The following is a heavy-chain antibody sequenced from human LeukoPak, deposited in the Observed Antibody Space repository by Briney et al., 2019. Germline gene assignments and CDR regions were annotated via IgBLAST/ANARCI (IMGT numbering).Heavy chain of an antibody. CDR2: ISYDGSNK. Sequence: PGGSLRLSCAASGFTFSSYGMHWVRQAPGKGLEWVAVISYDGSNKYYADSVKGRFTISRDNSKNTLYLQMNSLRAEDTAVYYCANALTYYYDSSGYYPGYWDQGTLVTVSS. CDR1: GFTFSSYG. V-gene: IGHV3-30*18. CDR3: ANALTYYYDSSGYYPGY. D-gene: IGHD3-22*01. J-gene: IGHJ4*02.